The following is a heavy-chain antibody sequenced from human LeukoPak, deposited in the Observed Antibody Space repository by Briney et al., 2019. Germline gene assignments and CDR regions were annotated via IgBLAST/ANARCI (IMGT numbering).Heavy chain of an antibody. V-gene: IGHV3-23*01. D-gene: IGHD3-9*01. CDR3: AKAEGFDTLTGLDY. Sequence: GGSLRLSCATSAFTFSSYAMSRVRQAPGKGLEWVSGIGASGGSTYYADSVKGRFTISRDNSKNTLYLQMNSLRTEDTAVYYCAKAEGFDTLTGLDYWGQGTLVTVSS. CDR1: AFTFSSYA. CDR2: IGASGGST. J-gene: IGHJ4*02.